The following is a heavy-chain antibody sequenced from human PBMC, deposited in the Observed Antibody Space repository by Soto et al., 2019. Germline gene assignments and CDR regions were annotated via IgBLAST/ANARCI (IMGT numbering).Heavy chain of an antibody. CDR3: ARRGGITMVRGGPYGMDV. Sequence: SETMSLTCAVYGGNFSCYYWSWIRQPPGKGLEWIGEINHSGSTNYNPSLKSRVTISIDTSKNQFSLKLSSVTAADTAVYYCARRGGITMVRGGPYGMDVWGQGTTVTVSS. J-gene: IGHJ6*02. CDR1: GGNFSCYY. D-gene: IGHD3-10*01. CDR2: INHSGST. V-gene: IGHV4-34*01.